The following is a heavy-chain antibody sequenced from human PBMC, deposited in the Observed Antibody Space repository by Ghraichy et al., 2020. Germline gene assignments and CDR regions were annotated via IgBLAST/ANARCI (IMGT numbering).Heavy chain of an antibody. V-gene: IGHV4-38-2*02. J-gene: IGHJ4*02. Sequence: SETLSLTCTVSGYSISSGYYWGWIRQPPGKGLEWIGSIYHSGSTYYNPSLKSRVTISVDTSKNQFSLKLSSVTAADTAVYYCARDYSRSWQTPFSDYWGQGTLVTVSS. CDR3: ARDYSRSWQTPFSDY. D-gene: IGHD6-13*01. CDR2: IYHSGST. CDR1: GYSISSGYY.